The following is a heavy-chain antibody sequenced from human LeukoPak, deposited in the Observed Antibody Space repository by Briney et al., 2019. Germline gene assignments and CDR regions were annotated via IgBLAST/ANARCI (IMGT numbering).Heavy chain of an antibody. CDR2: IYYTGST. D-gene: IGHD5-18*01. CDR1: GGSFSSVIYY. CDR3: ARGYSNGDLFDY. Sequence: PSETLSLTCSVSGGSFSSVIYYWSWVRQPPGRGLEWVGYIYYTGSTNNPSLKSRVTISVDTSQNQFSLRLSSVTAADTAVYYCARGYSNGDLFDYWGQGTLVTVSS. V-gene: IGHV4-61*01. J-gene: IGHJ4*02.